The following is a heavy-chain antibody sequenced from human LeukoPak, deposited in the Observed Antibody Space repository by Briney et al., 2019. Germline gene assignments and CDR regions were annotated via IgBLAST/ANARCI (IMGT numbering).Heavy chain of an antibody. CDR2: ISSSSSTI. D-gene: IGHD3-22*01. V-gene: IGHV3-48*04. CDR3: AKGYYYDISGYYNVEY. CDR1: GFTFSSYS. Sequence: GGSLRLSFAASGFTFSSYSMNWVRQAPGKGLEWVSYISSSSSTIYYADSVKGRFTICRDNAKNSLYLQMNSLRAEDTAVYYCAKGYYYDISGYYNVEYWGQGTLVTVSS. J-gene: IGHJ4*02.